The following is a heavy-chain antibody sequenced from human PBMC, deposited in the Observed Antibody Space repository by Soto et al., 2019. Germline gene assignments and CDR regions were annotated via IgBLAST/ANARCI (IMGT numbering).Heavy chain of an antibody. CDR2: ISAYNGNT. CDR1: GYTFTSYY. CDR3: ARPWYSSSSPLFDY. J-gene: IGHJ4*02. D-gene: IGHD6-13*01. Sequence: ASVKVSCKATGYTFTSYYISWVRQAPGQGLEWMGWISAYNGNTNYAQKLQGRVTMTTDTSTSTAYMELRSLRSEDTAVYYCARPWYSSSSPLFDYWGQGTLLTVSS. V-gene: IGHV1-18*01.